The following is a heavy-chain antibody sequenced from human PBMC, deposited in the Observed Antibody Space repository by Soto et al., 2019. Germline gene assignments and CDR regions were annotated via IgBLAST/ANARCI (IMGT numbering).Heavy chain of an antibody. D-gene: IGHD3-22*01. CDR1: GVSIHNSHSF. Sequence: PSETLSLTCTVSGVSIHNSHSFWGWIRQPPGKGLEFIGTVYYSGGAHYNSSLKSRVTISVGKSKNQFSLKLSSVTAADTAVYYCARGARDSSGYYGYYGMDVWGQGTTVTVSS. CDR3: ARGARDSSGYYGYYGMDV. CDR2: VYYSGGA. V-gene: IGHV4-39*07. J-gene: IGHJ6*02.